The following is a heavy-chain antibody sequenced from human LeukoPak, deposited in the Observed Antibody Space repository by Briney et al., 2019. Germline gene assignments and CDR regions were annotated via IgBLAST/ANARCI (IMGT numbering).Heavy chain of an antibody. J-gene: IGHJ3*02. CDR3: VKAAPGPHDAFDI. V-gene: IGHV4-59*08. CDR1: GDSVSSYY. Sequence: PSETLSLTCTVSGDSVSSYYWSWIRQPPGKGLEWIANIHYSGTTNYNPSLKSRVTISIDTPKNQFSLRLSSVTATDTAVYYCVKAAPGPHDAFDIWGQGTMVTVSS. CDR2: IHYSGTT. D-gene: IGHD6-13*01.